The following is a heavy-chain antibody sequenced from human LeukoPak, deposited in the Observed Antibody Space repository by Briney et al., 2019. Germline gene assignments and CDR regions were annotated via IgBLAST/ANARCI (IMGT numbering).Heavy chain of an antibody. CDR3: ARFDTAMVVYGY. Sequence: PGGSLRLSCAAYGFTFSDYYMSWIRQAPGKGLEWVSHISSSGSTIYYADSVKGRFTISRDNAKNSLYLQMNSLRAEDTAVYYCARFDTAMVVYGYWGQGTLVTVSS. CDR1: GFTFSDYY. V-gene: IGHV3-11*04. D-gene: IGHD5-18*01. CDR2: ISSSGSTI. J-gene: IGHJ4*02.